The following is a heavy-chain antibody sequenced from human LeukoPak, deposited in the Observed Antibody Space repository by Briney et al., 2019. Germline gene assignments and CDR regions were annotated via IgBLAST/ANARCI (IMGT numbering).Heavy chain of an antibody. CDR3: ARGTTVTTFGWFDP. V-gene: IGHV4-34*01. Sequence: NPSETLSLTCAVYGGSFSGYYWSWIRQPPGKGLEWIGEINHSGSTNYNPSLKSRVTISVDTSKNQFSLKLSSVTAADTAVYYCARGTTVTTFGWFDPWGQGTLVTFSS. D-gene: IGHD4-11*01. J-gene: IGHJ5*02. CDR2: INHSGST. CDR1: GGSFSGYY.